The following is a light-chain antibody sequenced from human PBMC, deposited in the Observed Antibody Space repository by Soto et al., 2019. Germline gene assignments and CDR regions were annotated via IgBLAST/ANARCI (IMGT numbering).Light chain of an antibody. J-gene: IGKJ4*01. Sequence: VMTQSPLSLPVPLGQPASISCRSSQSVSSNLAWYQQKPGQAPRLLIYGASTRATGIPARFSGSGFGTEFTLTISSLQSEDFAVYYCQQYNNWPLTFGGGTKVEIK. CDR1: QSVSSN. CDR3: QQYNNWPLT. V-gene: IGKV3-15*01. CDR2: GAS.